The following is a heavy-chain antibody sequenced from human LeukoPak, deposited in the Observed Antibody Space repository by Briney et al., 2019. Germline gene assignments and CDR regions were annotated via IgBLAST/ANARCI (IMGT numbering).Heavy chain of an antibody. CDR3: ARDGGIAAAGTFDY. CDR2: IIPIFGTA. V-gene: IGHV1-69*01. J-gene: IGHJ4*02. CDR1: GGTFGSYA. D-gene: IGHD6-13*01. Sequence: SVKVSCKASGGTFGSYAISWVRQAPGQGLEWMGGIIPIFGTANYAQKFQGRVTITADESTSTAYMELSSLRSEDTAVYYCARDGGIAAAGTFDYWGQGTLVTVSS.